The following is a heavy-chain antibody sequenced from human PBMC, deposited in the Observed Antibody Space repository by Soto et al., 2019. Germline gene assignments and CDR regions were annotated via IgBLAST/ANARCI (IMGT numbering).Heavy chain of an antibody. CDR1: GGSFSDYS. Sequence: SETLSLTCAVYGGSFSDYSWTWIRQPPGKGLEWIGEINHSGSTNYNPSLKSRVTISVDTSKNQFSLKLSSVTAADTAVYYCARGDYWFDPWGQGTLVTVSS. J-gene: IGHJ5*02. V-gene: IGHV4-34*01. CDR3: ARGDYWFDP. CDR2: INHSGST.